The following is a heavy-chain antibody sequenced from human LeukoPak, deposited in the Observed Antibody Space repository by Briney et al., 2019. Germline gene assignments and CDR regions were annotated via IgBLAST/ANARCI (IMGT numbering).Heavy chain of an antibody. J-gene: IGHJ4*02. CDR1: GFTFDNYA. D-gene: IGHD3-10*01. CDR3: AKDMNSYGSGSSYNPWVLFDS. Sequence: GGSLRLSCAASGFTFDNYAMHWVRQAPGKGLEWVSGIAWNSGNTGFADSVKGRFTISRDNAENSLYLQMNSLTPEDTAFYFCAKDMNSYGSGSSYNPWVLFDSWGQGTLVTVSS. V-gene: IGHV3-9*01. CDR2: IAWNSGNT.